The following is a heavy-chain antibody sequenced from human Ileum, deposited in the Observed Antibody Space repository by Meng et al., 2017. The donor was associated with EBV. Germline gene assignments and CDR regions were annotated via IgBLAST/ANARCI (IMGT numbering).Heavy chain of an antibody. V-gene: IGHV4-39*07. J-gene: IGHJ4*02. CDR1: GGSISTSSYY. Sequence: LRLQDSRPGRVKPWDTLSLRCTGSGGSISTSSYYWGWIRQPPGKGLEWIGSMYSSGTTNYNPSLTSRITISLDTSKNQFSLKLSSVTAADTAVYYCARGSTPAAGAYWGQGTLVTVSS. CDR3: ARGSTPAAGAY. D-gene: IGHD6-13*01. CDR2: MYSSGTT.